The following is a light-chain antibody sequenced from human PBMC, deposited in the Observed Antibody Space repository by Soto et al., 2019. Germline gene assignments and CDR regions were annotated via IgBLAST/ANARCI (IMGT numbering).Light chain of an antibody. CDR2: DDS. CDR1: QSVTRR. Sequence: DIHMTQSPSTLSASVGDRVILTCRATQSVTRRLAWYQHKPGKAPQVLIWDDSTLQRGVTSRFSGGGSATEFTLTINNLQPDDAATYYCQQYKDFSTWTFGPGTRVDIK. CDR3: QQYKDFSTWT. V-gene: IGKV1-5*01. J-gene: IGKJ1*01.